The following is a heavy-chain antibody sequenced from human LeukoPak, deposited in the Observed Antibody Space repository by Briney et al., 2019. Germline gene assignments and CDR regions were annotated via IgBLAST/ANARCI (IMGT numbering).Heavy chain of an antibody. CDR3: AKDEKSITIFGVVIDY. J-gene: IGHJ4*02. V-gene: IGHV3-30*02. CDR1: GFTFSSYG. D-gene: IGHD3-3*01. CDR2: IRYDGSNK. Sequence: PGGSLRLSCAASGFTFSSYGMHWVRQAPGKGLEWVAFIRYDGSNKYYADSVKGRFTISRDNSKNTLYLQMNSLRAEDTAVYYCAKDEKSITIFGVVIDYWGQGTLVTVSS.